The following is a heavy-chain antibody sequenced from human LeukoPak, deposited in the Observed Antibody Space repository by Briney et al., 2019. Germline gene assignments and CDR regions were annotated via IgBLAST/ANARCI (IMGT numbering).Heavy chain of an antibody. CDR1: GGSISSYY. D-gene: IGHD4-23*01. CDR3: ARAPPVLGGIPDY. J-gene: IGHJ4*02. CDR2: IFYSGST. V-gene: IGHV4-59*01. Sequence: SETLSLTCSVSGGSISSYYWSWIRQPPGEGLEWIGYIFYSGSTKYNPSLESRVTISVDTSKNQFSLKLSSVTAADTAVHYCARAPPVLGGIPDYWGQGTLVTVSS.